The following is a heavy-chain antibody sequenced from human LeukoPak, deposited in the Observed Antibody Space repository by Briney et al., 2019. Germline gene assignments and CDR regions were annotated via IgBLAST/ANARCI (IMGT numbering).Heavy chain of an antibody. V-gene: IGHV3-23*01. Sequence: QSGGSLRLSCAASGFDFSTYVLSWVRQPPGKGLEWVSGLSDSGISTYYADFVKGRFTISRDNSKNTLYLQMNSLRAEDTAVYYCAKGDSTSTTYYLPGAYDVWGQGTMVTVSS. D-gene: IGHD2/OR15-2a*01. CDR2: LSDSGIST. CDR3: AKGDSTSTTYYLPGAYDV. J-gene: IGHJ3*01. CDR1: GFDFSTYV.